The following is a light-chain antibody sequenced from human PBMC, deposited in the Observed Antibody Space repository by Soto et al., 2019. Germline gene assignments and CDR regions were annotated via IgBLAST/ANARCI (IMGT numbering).Light chain of an antibody. J-gene: IGLJ1*01. V-gene: IGLV2-8*01. Sequence: QSVLTQPPSASGSPGQSVTISCTGTSSDIGAYIYGSWYQQHPGKAPKLMISEVSRRPSGVPERFSGSKSGNTASLTVSGLQADDEAHYYCSSYAGSNNFVFGTGTKVTVL. CDR3: SSYAGSNNFV. CDR1: SSDIGAYIY. CDR2: EVS.